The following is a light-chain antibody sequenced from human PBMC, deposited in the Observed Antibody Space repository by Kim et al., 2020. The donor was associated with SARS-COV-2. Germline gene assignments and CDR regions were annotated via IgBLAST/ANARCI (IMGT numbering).Light chain of an antibody. CDR3: QQYNNWPRT. Sequence: EIVMTQSPATLSVSPGERATLSCRASQNINNNLVWYQQKVGQAPRLLIYAASTRATGIPARFSGSGSGTEFTLTISSLQSEDFEVYYCQQYNNWPRTFGQGTKVDIK. CDR2: AAS. CDR1: QNINNN. J-gene: IGKJ1*01. V-gene: IGKV3-15*01.